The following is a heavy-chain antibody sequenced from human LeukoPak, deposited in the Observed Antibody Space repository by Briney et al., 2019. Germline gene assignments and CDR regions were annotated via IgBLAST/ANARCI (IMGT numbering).Heavy chain of an antibody. V-gene: IGHV4-39*01. CDR1: GGSISSSSYY. D-gene: IGHD1-26*01. Sequence: SETLSLTCTVSGGSISSSSYYWGWIRQPPGKGLEWIGSSYSSGSTYYNASLHSRVTISKETSKNQIPLRLNSVTAADTAMYYCAKSGGYGLIDYWGQGTLVTVSS. CDR3: AKSGGYGLIDY. J-gene: IGHJ4*02. CDR2: SYSSGST.